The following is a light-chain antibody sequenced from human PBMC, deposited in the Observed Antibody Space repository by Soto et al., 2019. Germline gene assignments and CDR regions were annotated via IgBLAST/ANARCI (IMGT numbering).Light chain of an antibody. CDR1: RSDVGGYNY. CDR3: NSYTSTSTPYV. Sequence: QSVLTQPASVSGSRGQSITISCTGTRSDVGGYNYVSWYQQFPGKAPKLMIYEVSNRPSGVSLRFSGSKSGNTASLTISGLRAEDEADYYCNSYTSTSTPYVFGTGTKVTVL. J-gene: IGLJ1*01. V-gene: IGLV2-14*01. CDR2: EVS.